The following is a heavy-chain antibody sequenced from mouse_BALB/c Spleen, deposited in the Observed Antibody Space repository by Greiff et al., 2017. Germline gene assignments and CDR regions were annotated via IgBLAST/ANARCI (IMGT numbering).Heavy chain of an antibody. J-gene: IGHJ4*01. V-gene: IGHV5-9-4*01. CDR3: ARDCDD. Sequence: EVQGVESGGGLVKPGGSLKLSCAASGFTFSSYAMSWVRQSPEKRLEWVAEISSGGSYTYYPDTVTGRFTISRDNAKNTLYLEMSSLRSEDTAMYYCARDCDDWGQGTSVTVSS. CDR1: GFTFSSYA. CDR2: ISSGGSYT.